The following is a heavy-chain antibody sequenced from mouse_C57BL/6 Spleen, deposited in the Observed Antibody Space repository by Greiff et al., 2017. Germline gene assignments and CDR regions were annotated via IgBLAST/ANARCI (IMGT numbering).Heavy chain of an antibody. D-gene: IGHD1-1*01. CDR3: ARVGYYYGSKGYFDV. Sequence: QVQLKESGPELVKPGASVKLSCKASGYTFTSYDINWVKQRPGQGLEWIGWIYPRDGSTKYNEKFKGKATLTVDTSSSTAYMELHSLTSEDSAVYFCARVGYYYGSKGYFDVWGTGTTVTVSS. CDR1: GYTFTSYD. V-gene: IGHV1-85*01. J-gene: IGHJ1*03. CDR2: IYPRDGST.